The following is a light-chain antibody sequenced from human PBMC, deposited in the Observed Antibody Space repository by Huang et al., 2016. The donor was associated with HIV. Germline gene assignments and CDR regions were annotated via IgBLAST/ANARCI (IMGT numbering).Light chain of an antibody. CDR3: QQYFSYPQT. CDR1: QNINEY. Sequence: AIRMTQSPSSLYALTGHRVTITCRSNQNINEYLAWYRQKPGRAPELLIYGAARLSAGISSRISGSGSGTDFSLTISCLQSEDFVTYYCQQYFSYPQTFGQGTKVEVK. CDR2: GAA. J-gene: IGKJ1*01. V-gene: IGKV1-8*01.